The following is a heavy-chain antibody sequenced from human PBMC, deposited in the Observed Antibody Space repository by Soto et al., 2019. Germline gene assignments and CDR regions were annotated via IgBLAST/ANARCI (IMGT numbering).Heavy chain of an antibody. V-gene: IGHV3-23*01. CDR3: AKDRGYSSGWWVVEYFQH. CDR1: GFTFSSYA. Sequence: EVQLLESGGGLVQPGGSLRLSCAASGFTFSSYAMSWVRQAPGTGLEWVSAISGSGGSTYYADSVKGRFTISRDNSKNTLYLQMNSLRAEDTAVYYCAKDRGYSSGWWVVEYFQHWGQGTLVTVSS. D-gene: IGHD6-19*01. CDR2: ISGSGGST. J-gene: IGHJ1*01.